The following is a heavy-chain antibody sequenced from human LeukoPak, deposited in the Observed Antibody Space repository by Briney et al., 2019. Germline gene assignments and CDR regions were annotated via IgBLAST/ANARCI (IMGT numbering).Heavy chain of an antibody. CDR3: ARVGGTNYYYYGMDV. CDR1: GGSISSYY. J-gene: IGHJ6*02. CDR2: IYYSGST. V-gene: IGHV4-59*01. Sequence: TETLSLTCTVSGGSISSYYWSWIRQPPGKGLEWIGYIYYSGSTNYNPSLKSRVTISVDTSKNQFSLKLSSVTAADTAVYYCARVGGTNYYYYGMDVWGQGTTVTVSS. D-gene: IGHD4-23*01.